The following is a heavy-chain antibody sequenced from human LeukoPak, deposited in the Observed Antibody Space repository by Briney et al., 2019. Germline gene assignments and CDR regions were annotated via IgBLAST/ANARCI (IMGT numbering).Heavy chain of an antibody. Sequence: GASVKVSCKASGYTFTSYDINWVRQATGQGLEWMGWMNPNSGNTGYAQKFQGRVTITRNTSISTAYMELSSLRSEDTAVYYCARDSATEYYYYYYMDVWGKGTTVTVSS. CDR3: ARDSATEYYYYYYMDV. J-gene: IGHJ6*03. CDR2: MNPNSGNT. CDR1: GYTFTSYD. V-gene: IGHV1-8*03. D-gene: IGHD4-11*01.